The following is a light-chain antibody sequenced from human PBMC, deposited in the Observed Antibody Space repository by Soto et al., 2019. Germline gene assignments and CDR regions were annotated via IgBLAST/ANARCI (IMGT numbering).Light chain of an antibody. Sequence: DIHMTQSPSTLSASVGDRVTITCRASQSISIWLAWYQQKPGKAPNLLIYKTSSLETGVPSRCSGSGSGTEFTLTISSLQPDDFATYSCQHWNDYSWTFGQGTKVEVK. CDR2: KTS. J-gene: IGKJ1*01. CDR3: QHWNDYSWT. CDR1: QSISIW. V-gene: IGKV1-5*03.